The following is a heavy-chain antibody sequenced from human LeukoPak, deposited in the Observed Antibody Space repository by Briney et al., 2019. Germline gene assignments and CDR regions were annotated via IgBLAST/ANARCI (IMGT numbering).Heavy chain of an antibody. CDR2: IYPGDSDA. V-gene: IGHV5-51*01. Sequence: GQPLNISCKGSGNSSTSYSNRPVRHTPAKALEWMGIIYPGDSDARYSPSFQGQVTISADKSITTAYLQWSSLKASDTAMYYCARRGGSYLGHWGQGTLVTVSS. J-gene: IGHJ4*02. CDR3: ARRGGSYLGH. CDR1: GNSSTSYS. D-gene: IGHD1-26*01.